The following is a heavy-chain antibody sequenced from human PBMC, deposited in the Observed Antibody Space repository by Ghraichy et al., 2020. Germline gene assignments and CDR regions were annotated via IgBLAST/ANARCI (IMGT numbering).Heavy chain of an antibody. CDR1: GGSISSGDYY. V-gene: IGHV4-30-4*01. CDR2: FYYSGST. D-gene: IGHD4-17*01. CDR3: ARVGGWDGDYE. J-gene: IGHJ4*02. Sequence: SETLSLTCTVSGGSISSGDYYWSWISQPPGKGLEWIGYFYYSGSTYYNPSLKSRVTISVDTSKNQFSLKLSSVTAADTAVYYCARVGGWDGDYEGGQGTLVTVSS.